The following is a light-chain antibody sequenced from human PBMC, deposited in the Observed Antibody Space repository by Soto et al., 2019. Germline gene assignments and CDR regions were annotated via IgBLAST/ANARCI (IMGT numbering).Light chain of an antibody. CDR2: GNT. CDR1: SSNIGAGYD. CDR3: QSYDSSLSGRYV. J-gene: IGLJ1*01. V-gene: IGLV1-40*01. Sequence: QSVLTQPPSVSGAPGQRVTISCTGSSSNIGAGYDVHWYQQFPGTAPKLLIFGNTNRPSGVPDRFSGSKSGTSASLAITGLQAEDEADYYCQSYDSSLSGRYVFGTGTKVTVL.